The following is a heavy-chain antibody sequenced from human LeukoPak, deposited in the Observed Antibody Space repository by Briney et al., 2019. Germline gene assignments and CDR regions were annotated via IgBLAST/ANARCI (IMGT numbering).Heavy chain of an antibody. D-gene: IGHD4-23*01. CDR1: GFTFSSYG. V-gene: IGHV3-30*03. CDR2: VSYDGSNK. Sequence: PGGSLSLSCAASGFTFSSYGMHWVRQAPGKGLEWVAVVSYDGSNKYYADSVKGRFTISRDNSKHTLYLQMNSLRAEDTAVYYCSGKSGGFDYWGQGTLVTVSS. CDR3: SGKSGGFDY. J-gene: IGHJ4*02.